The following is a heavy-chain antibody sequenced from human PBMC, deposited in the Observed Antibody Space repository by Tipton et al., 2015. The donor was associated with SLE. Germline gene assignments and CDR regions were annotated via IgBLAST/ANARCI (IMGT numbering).Heavy chain of an antibody. D-gene: IGHD6-19*01. J-gene: IGHJ3*01. CDR3: AQTDYSSGWNHGGFDF. V-gene: IGHV4-59*08. CDR1: GGSISSHY. CDR2: IYRSGST. Sequence: TLSLTCTVSGGSISSHYWSWIRQPPGKGLEWIASIYRSGSTFYNPSLKSRVTISVSTSKNEFSLKLSSVTAADTAVYYCAQTDYSSGWNHGGFDFWGQGTMVTVSS.